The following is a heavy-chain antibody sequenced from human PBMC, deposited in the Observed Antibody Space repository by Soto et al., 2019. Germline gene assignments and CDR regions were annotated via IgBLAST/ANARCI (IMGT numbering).Heavy chain of an antibody. V-gene: IGHV1-18*01. J-gene: IGHJ5*02. Sequence: QVQLVQSGAEVKKPGASVKVSCKASGYTFTSYGISWVRQAPGQGLEWMGWISAYNGNTNYAQKLQGRVTMTTDTSTSTAYMELRSLRSDDTAVYYCARDDFTYYYGSGIVGGWFDPWGQGTLVTVSS. D-gene: IGHD3-10*01. CDR2: ISAYNGNT. CDR3: ARDDFTYYYGSGIVGGWFDP. CDR1: GYTFTSYG.